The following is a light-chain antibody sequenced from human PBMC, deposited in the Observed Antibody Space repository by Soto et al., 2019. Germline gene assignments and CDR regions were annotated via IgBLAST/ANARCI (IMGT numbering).Light chain of an antibody. CDR3: QAYDTSLSGVI. Sequence: QSVLTQTPSVSGAPGQTITMSCTGSSSNIGAGYDVHWYQQLPGAAPRLLIYADNNRPSGVPDRFSASNSGTSASLAITGLQGEDEAVYYCQAYDTSLSGVIFGAVTKLTVL. J-gene: IGLJ2*01. V-gene: IGLV1-40*01. CDR2: ADN. CDR1: SSNIGAGYD.